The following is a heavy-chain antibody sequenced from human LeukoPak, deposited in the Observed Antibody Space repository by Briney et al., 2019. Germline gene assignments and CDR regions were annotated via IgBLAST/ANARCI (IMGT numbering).Heavy chain of an antibody. D-gene: IGHD4-11*01. CDR1: GFTFSSYE. CDR3: ARHFPTVPTSYFDY. Sequence: GGSLRLSCAASGFTFSSYEMNRVRQAPGKGLEWGSYISSSGSTIYYADSVKGRFTISTDNAKNSLYLQMNSLRAEDTAVYYCARHFPTVPTSYFDYWGQGTLVTVSS. V-gene: IGHV3-48*03. CDR2: ISSSGSTI. J-gene: IGHJ4*02.